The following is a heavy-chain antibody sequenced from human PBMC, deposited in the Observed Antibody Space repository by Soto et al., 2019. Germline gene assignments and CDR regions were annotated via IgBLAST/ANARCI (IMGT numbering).Heavy chain of an antibody. J-gene: IGHJ5*02. Sequence: KTSETLSLTCTVSGDSISTNYWWSWIRQPAGKGLEWIGRVQASGDTTYNPSLKSRVTVSLDTSKNQFSLKVRSVTAADTAVYYCAKGAGPPWFDPWGQGTLVTVSS. CDR1: GDSISTNY. CDR3: AKGAGPPWFDP. V-gene: IGHV4-4*07. CDR2: VQASGDT.